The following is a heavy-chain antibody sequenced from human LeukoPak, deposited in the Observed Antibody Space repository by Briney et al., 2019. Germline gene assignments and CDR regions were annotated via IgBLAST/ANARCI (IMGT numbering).Heavy chain of an antibody. V-gene: IGHV3-11*04. CDR2: IDKSGGTT. D-gene: IGHD7-27*01. Sequence: SGGSLRLSCAASGFTFSDSYMTWIRQAPGKGLEWVAFIDKSGGTTYYADSVKGRFTISRDNAKSSLYLEMNSLRAEDTAVYYCGRGHWGLDYWGQGTLVTVSS. CDR1: GFTFSDSY. CDR3: GRGHWGLDY. J-gene: IGHJ4*02.